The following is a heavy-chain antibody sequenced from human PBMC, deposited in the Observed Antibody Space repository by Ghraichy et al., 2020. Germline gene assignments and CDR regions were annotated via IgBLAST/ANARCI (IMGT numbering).Heavy chain of an antibody. J-gene: IGHJ4*02. V-gene: IGHV4-30-2*01. D-gene: IGHD3-22*01. CDR1: GGSISSGGYS. Sequence: SETLSLTCAVSGGSISSGGYSWSWIRQPPGKGLEWIGYIYHSGSTYYNPSLKSRVTISVDRSKNQFSLKLSSVTAADTAVYYCARGGGDSSGYLYYFDYWGQGTLVTVSS. CDR3: ARGGGDSSGYLYYFDY. CDR2: IYHSGST.